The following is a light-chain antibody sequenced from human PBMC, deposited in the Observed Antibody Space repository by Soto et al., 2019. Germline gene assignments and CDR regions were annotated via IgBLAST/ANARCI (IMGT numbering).Light chain of an antibody. CDR3: QEYGSSRT. CDR1: QSVNNNY. J-gene: IGKJ1*01. CDR2: GAS. V-gene: IGKV3-20*01. Sequence: EVVLTQSPGTLSLSPGERATLSCRASQSVNNNYLAWYRQRPGQAPRLLIYGASNRATGIPDRFSGSGSGTDFTLTISRLEPEDFALYFCQEYGSSRTFGQGTTVEIK.